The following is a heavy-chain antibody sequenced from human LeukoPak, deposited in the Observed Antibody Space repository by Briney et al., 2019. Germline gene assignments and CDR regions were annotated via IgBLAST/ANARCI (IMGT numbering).Heavy chain of an antibody. Sequence: PSETLSLTCAVYGGSFSGYYWSWIRQPPGKGLEWIGEINHSGSTNYNPSLKSRVTISVDTSKNQFSLKLSSVTAADTAVYYCARGTRQSSRGATVTTFDYWGRGTLVTVSS. CDR1: GGSFSGYY. CDR3: ARGTRQSSRGATVTTFDY. V-gene: IGHV4-34*01. J-gene: IGHJ4*02. D-gene: IGHD4-11*01. CDR2: INHSGST.